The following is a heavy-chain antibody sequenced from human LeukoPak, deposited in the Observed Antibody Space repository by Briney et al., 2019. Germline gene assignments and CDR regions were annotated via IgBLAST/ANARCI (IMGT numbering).Heavy chain of an antibody. Sequence: GGSLRLSCAASGFTFSSYNMNWVRQAPGTGLEWVSCITTSGYMYYADSLKGRFTISRDNARNSLFLQMNSLRAEDTAVYFCTRLSMTYQLLDSFDYWGQGALVTVSS. V-gene: IGHV3-21*06. D-gene: IGHD2-2*01. CDR1: GFTFSSYN. CDR2: ITTSGYM. CDR3: TRLSMTYQLLDSFDY. J-gene: IGHJ4*02.